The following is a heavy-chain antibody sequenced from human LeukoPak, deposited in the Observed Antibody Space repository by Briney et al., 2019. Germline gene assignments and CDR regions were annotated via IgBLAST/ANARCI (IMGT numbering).Heavy chain of an antibody. CDR2: INHDGSDT. D-gene: IGHD2-15*01. Sequence: GGSLRLSCAASGFTFKLYWMHWVRQVPGRGPVWVSRINHDGSDTIYADSVRGRFTISRDDAKNTLYLQRNNLRAEDTAVYYCVRGGPSTWSWGQGTLVIVSS. CDR1: GFTFKLYW. V-gene: IGHV3-74*01. CDR3: VRGGPSTWS. J-gene: IGHJ5*02.